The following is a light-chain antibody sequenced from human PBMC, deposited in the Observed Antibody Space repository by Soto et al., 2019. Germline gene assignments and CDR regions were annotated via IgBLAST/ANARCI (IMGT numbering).Light chain of an antibody. V-gene: IGKV1-17*01. CDR2: AAS. CDR1: QGIRND. Sequence: DIQMTQSPSSLSASVGYRVTITFRASQGIRNDLGSYQQKPGKAPKCLVYAASNLQSGVPSRFSGSGSGTEITLTISSLQPEDFATYFCLKHNTYPLNFGGGTKVDIK. CDR3: LKHNTYPLN. J-gene: IGKJ4*01.